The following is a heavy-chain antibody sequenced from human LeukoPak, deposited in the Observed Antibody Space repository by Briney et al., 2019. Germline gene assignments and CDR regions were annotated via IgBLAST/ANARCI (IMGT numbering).Heavy chain of an antibody. J-gene: IGHJ4*02. CDR3: ARESGGTWDY. V-gene: IGHV4-59*01. D-gene: IGHD1-1*01. Sequence: SETLSLTCTVSGGSISRYYWSWIRQPPGKGLEWIGYVYYSGSTNYNPSLKSRVTISVDPSKNDFFLNLSSVTAADTAVYYCARESGGTWDYWGQGTLVTVSS. CDR2: VYYSGST. CDR1: GGSISRYY.